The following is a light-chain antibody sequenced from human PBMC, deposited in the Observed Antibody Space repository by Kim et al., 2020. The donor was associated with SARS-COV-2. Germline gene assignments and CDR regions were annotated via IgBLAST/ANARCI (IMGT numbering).Light chain of an antibody. CDR1: QSIASN. Sequence: ETVMTQSPATLFVSPGQRATLSCRASQSIASNLAWYQQKPGQAPRLLISAASTRATGLPARFSGSGSGTEFTLTISSLQSEDSAVYYCQQYNNWPYTFGQGTKLEI. CDR2: AAS. J-gene: IGKJ2*01. V-gene: IGKV3-15*01. CDR3: QQYNNWPYT.